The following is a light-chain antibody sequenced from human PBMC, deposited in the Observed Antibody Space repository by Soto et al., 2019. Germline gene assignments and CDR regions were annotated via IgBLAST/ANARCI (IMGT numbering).Light chain of an antibody. J-gene: IGKJ2*01. CDR3: HQYGNSAYT. Sequence: ENVLTQSPGTLSLTPGERATLSCRASQSVINNNLAWFQQKPGQAPRLLIHAASTRAVGIPDRFSGSGSGTDFTLAISRLEPEDFAVYYCHQYGNSAYTFGQGTKLEMK. CDR1: QSVINNN. V-gene: IGKV3-20*01. CDR2: AAS.